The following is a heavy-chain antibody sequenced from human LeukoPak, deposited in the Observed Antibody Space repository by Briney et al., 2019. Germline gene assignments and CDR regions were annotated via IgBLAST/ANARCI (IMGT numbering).Heavy chain of an antibody. CDR1: GFTFSDYY. CDR2: ISGSGGST. D-gene: IGHD3-22*01. J-gene: IGHJ4*02. CDR3: AKMRGPLTMIVN. Sequence: PGGSLRLSCAASGFTFSDYYMSWVRQAPGKGLEWVSAISGSGGSTYYADSVKGRFTISRDNSKNTLYLQMNSLRAEDTAVYYCAKMRGPLTMIVNWGQGTLVTVSS. V-gene: IGHV3-23*01.